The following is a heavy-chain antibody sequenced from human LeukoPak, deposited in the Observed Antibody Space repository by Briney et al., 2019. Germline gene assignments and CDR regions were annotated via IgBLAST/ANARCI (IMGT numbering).Heavy chain of an antibody. D-gene: IGHD3-22*01. CDR3: ARGKDYYDTSGYPTFHY. Sequence: SETLSLTCTVSGGSISSSSYYWGWIRQPPGKGLEWIGSIYYSGSTYYNPSLKSRVTISVDTSKNRLSLKLTSVLAADTAVYYCARGKDYYDTSGYPTFHYWGQGTLVTVSS. CDR1: GGSISSSSYY. J-gene: IGHJ4*02. CDR2: IYYSGST. V-gene: IGHV4-39*07.